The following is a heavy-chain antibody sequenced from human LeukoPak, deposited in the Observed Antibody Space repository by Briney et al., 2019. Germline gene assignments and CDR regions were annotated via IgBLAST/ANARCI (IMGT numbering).Heavy chain of an antibody. CDR1: GGSISSYY. J-gene: IGHJ6*02. CDR3: ARLVVPGYYYYGMGV. Sequence: SETLSLTCTVSGGSISSYYWSWIRQPPGKGLEWIGYIYYSGSTNYNPSLKSRVTISVDTSKYQFSLKLSSVTAADTAVYYCARLVVPGYYYYGMGVWGQGTTVTVSS. D-gene: IGHD2-2*01. V-gene: IGHV4-59*08. CDR2: IYYSGST.